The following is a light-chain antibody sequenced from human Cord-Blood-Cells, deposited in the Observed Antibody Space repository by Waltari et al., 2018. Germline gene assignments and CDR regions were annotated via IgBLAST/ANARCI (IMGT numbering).Light chain of an antibody. CDR3: QQSYRTPPRP. V-gene: IGKV1-39*01. CDR2: AAS. Sequence: DVQMTQSPSSLSASVGDRVTITCRASQCISSYLNWYQQKTGKAPKLLIHAASSLQSGVPSRFSGSRSGTDITLTVSSLQPEEFASYYCQQSYRTPPRPFGGGTRVEIK. J-gene: IGKJ4*01. CDR1: QCISSY.